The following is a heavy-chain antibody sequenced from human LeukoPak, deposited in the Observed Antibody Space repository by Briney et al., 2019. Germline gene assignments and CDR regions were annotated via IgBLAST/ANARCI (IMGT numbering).Heavy chain of an antibody. J-gene: IGHJ5*02. D-gene: IGHD3-10*01. V-gene: IGHV5-10-1*01. Sequence: GESREISCKGSGYSDTSYWVRRVRQIPGKGLEWMGRIDPSDSYTNYSPSFQGHVTISADKSISTAYLQWSSLKASDTAMYYCARQPGAGWFDPWGQGTLVTVSS. CDR3: ARQPGAGWFDP. CDR1: GYSDTSYW. CDR2: IDPSDSYT.